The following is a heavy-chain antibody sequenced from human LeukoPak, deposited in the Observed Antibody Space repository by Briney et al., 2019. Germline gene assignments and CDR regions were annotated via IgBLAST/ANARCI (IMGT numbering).Heavy chain of an antibody. J-gene: IGHJ4*02. Sequence: SETLSLTCTVSGGSISSGDYYWSWIRQPPGKGLEWIGYIYYSGSTYYNPSLKSRVTISVDTSKNQLSLKLSSVTAADTAVYYCASSLIVVVPAAIHPIDYWGQGTLVTVSS. D-gene: IGHD2-2*02. CDR1: GGSISSGDYY. CDR3: ASSLIVVVPAAIHPIDY. CDR2: IYYSGST. V-gene: IGHV4-30-4*08.